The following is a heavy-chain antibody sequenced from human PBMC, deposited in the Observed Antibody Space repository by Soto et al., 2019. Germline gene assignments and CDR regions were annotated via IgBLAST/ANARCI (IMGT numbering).Heavy chain of an antibody. CDR1: GGSISSYY. V-gene: IGHV4-59*01. CDR3: ARTLYSYGPRFDY. CDR2: IYYSGST. D-gene: IGHD5-18*01. J-gene: IGHJ4*02. Sequence: TLSLTCTVSGGSISSYYWSWIRQPPGKGLEWIGYIYYSGSTNYNPSLKSRVTISVDTSKNQFSLKLSSVTAADTAVYYCARTLYSYGPRFDYWGQGTLVTVSS.